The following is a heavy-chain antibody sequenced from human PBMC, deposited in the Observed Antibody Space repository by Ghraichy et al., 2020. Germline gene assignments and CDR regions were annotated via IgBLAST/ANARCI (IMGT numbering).Heavy chain of an antibody. CDR1: GFTFSDYY. CDR3: AREGSGNDYLFAFDI. CDR2: ISGSGTYT. V-gene: IGHV3-11*05. Sequence: GESLNISCAASGFTFSDYYMSWIRQAPGKGLEWISYISGSGTYTNYADSVKGRFTISRDNAENSLFLQMNSLRAEDTAIYYCAREGSGNDYLFAFDIWGQGTVVSVSS. J-gene: IGHJ3*02. D-gene: IGHD5-12*01.